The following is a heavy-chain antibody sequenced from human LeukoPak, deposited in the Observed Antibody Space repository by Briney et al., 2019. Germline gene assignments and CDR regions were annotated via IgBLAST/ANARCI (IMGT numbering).Heavy chain of an antibody. D-gene: IGHD2-2*01. CDR3: AKDPRKVRVSVVPAARYMDV. CDR2: IRYDGSIK. Sequence: GGTLRLSCGASGFTFNSYGMHWVRQAPGKGLEWVAFIRYDGSIKYYADSVKGRFTISRDNSKNTLSLQMNSLRSEDTAVYYCAKDPRKVRVSVVPAARYMDVWGKGTTVTISS. J-gene: IGHJ6*03. CDR1: GFTFNSYG. V-gene: IGHV3-30*02.